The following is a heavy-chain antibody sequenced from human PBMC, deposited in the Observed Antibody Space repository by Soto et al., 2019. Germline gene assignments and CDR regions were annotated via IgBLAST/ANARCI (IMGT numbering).Heavy chain of an antibody. V-gene: IGHV4-34*01. CDR1: GGSFSGYY. J-gene: IGHJ4*02. D-gene: IGHD3-16*01. CDR2: INHSGST. Sequence: QVQLQQCGAGLLKPSETLSLTCAVYGGSFSGYYWTWIRQPQGTGLEWIGEINHSGSTNYNPYLKSRVTISVDTSKNQCPMKLISVTDTDTAVYYCARYKITGLFDYWGQGTLVTVCS. CDR3: ARYKITGLFDY.